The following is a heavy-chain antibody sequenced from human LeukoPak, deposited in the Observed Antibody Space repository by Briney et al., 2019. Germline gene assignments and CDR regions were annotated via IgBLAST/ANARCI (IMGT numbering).Heavy chain of an antibody. CDR2: ISSTSSTI. V-gene: IGHV3-48*01. CDR1: GFTFSSYE. D-gene: IGHD3-10*01. CDR3: ARDGVTMVRGVKVLDYYYYYMDV. J-gene: IGHJ6*03. Sequence: GGSLRLSCAASGFTFSSYEMNWVRQAPGKGLERVSYISSTSSTIYYADSVKGRFTISRDNAKNSLYLQMNSLRAEDTAVYYCARDGVTMVRGVKVLDYYYYYMDVWGKGTTVTISS.